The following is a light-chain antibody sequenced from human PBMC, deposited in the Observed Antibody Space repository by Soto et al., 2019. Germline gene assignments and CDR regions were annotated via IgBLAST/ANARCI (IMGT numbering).Light chain of an antibody. V-gene: IGLV2-14*01. Sequence: QSVLTQPASVSGSPGQSITISCTGTSSDVGGYNYVSWYQQHPGKAPKLMIYDVSNRPSGVSNRFSGSKSGNTASLTISGLQAEYEADYYCSSYTSSSTLVFVTGTKVTVL. J-gene: IGLJ1*01. CDR3: SSYTSSSTLV. CDR2: DVS. CDR1: SSDVGGYNY.